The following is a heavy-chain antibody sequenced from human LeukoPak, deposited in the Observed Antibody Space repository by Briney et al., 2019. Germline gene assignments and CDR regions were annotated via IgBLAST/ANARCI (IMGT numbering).Heavy chain of an antibody. D-gene: IGHD3-10*01. CDR1: GGSISSSSYY. CDR2: IYYSGST. J-gene: IGHJ4*02. V-gene: IGHV4-39*07. CDR3: ARHLGSGSYYKRSLSYFDY. Sequence: SETLSLTCTVSGGSISSSSYYWGWIRQPPGKGLEWIGSIYYSGSTYYNPSLKSRVTISIDTSKNQFSLKLSSVTAADTAVYFCARHLGSGSYYKRSLSYFDYWGQGTLVTVSS.